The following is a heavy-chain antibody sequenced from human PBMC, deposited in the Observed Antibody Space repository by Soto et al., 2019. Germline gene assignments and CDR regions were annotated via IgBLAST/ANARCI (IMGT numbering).Heavy chain of an antibody. CDR3: ARGHLGITTTGTWYDFDY. Sequence: PSETLSLTCTVSGDSISSYYWTWIRQPPGKGLEYIGYIYYSGRTYYNPSLKSRVTISVDTSKNQFSLKLSSVTAADTAVYYCARGHLGITTTGTWYDFDYWGQGTLVTVYS. CDR1: GDSISSYY. D-gene: IGHD2-15*01. CDR2: IYYSGRT. V-gene: IGHV4-59*01. J-gene: IGHJ4*02.